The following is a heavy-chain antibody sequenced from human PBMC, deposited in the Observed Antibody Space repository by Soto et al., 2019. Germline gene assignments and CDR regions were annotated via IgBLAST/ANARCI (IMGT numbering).Heavy chain of an antibody. CDR3: AREPQSLPFDY. Sequence: ASVKVSCKASGGTFSSYTISWVRQAPGQGLEWMGIINPSGGSTSYAQKFQGRVTMTRDTSTSTVYMELSSLRSEDTAVYYCAREPQSLPFDYWGQGTLVTVSS. CDR1: GGTFSSYT. J-gene: IGHJ4*02. V-gene: IGHV1-46*01. CDR2: INPSGGST.